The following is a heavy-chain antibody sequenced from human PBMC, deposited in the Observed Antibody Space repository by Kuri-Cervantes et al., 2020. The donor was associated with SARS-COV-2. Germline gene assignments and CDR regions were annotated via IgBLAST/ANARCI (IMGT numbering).Heavy chain of an antibody. CDR1: GGSISGEAYY. V-gene: IGHV4-31*03. CDR2: INYRGTT. Sequence: SETLSLTCSVSGGSISGEAYYWSWIRQHPVKGLEWIGYINYRGTTYNNPSLKSRLTISVDTSKNQFSLKLSSVTAADTAVYYCARGLFSEHFHYWGRGTLVTVSS. CDR3: ARGLFSEHFHY. D-gene: IGHD1-26*01. J-gene: IGHJ1*01.